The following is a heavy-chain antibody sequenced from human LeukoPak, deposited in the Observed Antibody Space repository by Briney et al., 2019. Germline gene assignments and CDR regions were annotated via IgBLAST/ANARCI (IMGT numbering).Heavy chain of an antibody. CDR2: IYSGGST. CDR3: ARDGGSSSASYYYYYYMDV. V-gene: IGHV3-66*02. J-gene: IGHJ6*03. Sequence: GGSLRLSCAASGFTVSSNYMSWVRQAPGKGLEWVSVIYSGGSTYYADSVKGRFTICRDNSKNTLYLQMNSLRAEDTAVYYCARDGGSSSASYYYYYYMDVWGKGTTVTVSS. D-gene: IGHD6-6*01. CDR1: GFTVSSNY.